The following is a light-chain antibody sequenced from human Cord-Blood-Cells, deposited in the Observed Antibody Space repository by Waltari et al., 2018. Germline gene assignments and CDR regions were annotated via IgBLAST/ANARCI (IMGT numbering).Light chain of an antibody. V-gene: IGKV1-39*01. Sequence: DIQMTHSPSSLSASVGVSVTITCRASQSNSSYLNLYQQKPGKAPKLLIFAASSWQSRVPTMFSGSRAGRDFTRTISSLQTEDFATFYCQQRYSTPRTFGQGTKLEIK. CDR3: QQRYSTPRT. CDR1: QSNSSY. CDR2: AAS. J-gene: IGKJ2*01.